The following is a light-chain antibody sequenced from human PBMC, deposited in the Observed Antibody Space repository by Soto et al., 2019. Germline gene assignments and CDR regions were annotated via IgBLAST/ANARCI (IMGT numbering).Light chain of an antibody. CDR1: SFNVGENY. Sequence: QSVLTQPPSVSAAPGQKVTISCSGSSFNVGENYVSWFQHLPGTAPKLLIYENNLRPPGIPDRVSASKSGTSATLGIAGLQTGDEADYYCGAWDSSLSAGVFGGGTKLTVL. J-gene: IGLJ3*02. V-gene: IGLV1-51*02. CDR2: ENN. CDR3: GAWDSSLSAGV.